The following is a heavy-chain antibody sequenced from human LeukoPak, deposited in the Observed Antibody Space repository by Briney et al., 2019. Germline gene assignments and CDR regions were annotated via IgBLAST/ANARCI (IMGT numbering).Heavy chain of an antibody. CDR3: ARALALAY. V-gene: IGHV1-8*03. D-gene: IGHD6-13*01. J-gene: IGHJ4*02. CDR2: VNPKSGKI. CDR1: GYTFSTYD. Sequence: GASAKVSCKASGYTFSTYDINWVRQASGQGLEWMGGVNPKSGKIGYARKFQGRLTITTNTSISTAYMELNSLTSEDTAVYYCARALALAYWGQGALVSVSS.